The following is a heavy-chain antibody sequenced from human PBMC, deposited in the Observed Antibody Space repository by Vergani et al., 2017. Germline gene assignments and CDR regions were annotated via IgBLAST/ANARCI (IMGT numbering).Heavy chain of an antibody. J-gene: IGHJ4*02. D-gene: IGHD3-22*01. CDR2: ISYDGSNK. CDR1: GFTFSSYG. V-gene: IGHV3-30*03. Sequence: QVQLVESGGGVVQPGRSLRLSCAASGFTFSSYGMHWVRPAPGKGLEWVAVISYDGSNKYYADAVKGRFTISRDNSKNTLYLQMNSLRAEDTAVYYCARGVNYYDSSGYPLREGAVDYWGQGTLVTVSS. CDR3: ARGVNYYDSSGYPLREGAVDY.